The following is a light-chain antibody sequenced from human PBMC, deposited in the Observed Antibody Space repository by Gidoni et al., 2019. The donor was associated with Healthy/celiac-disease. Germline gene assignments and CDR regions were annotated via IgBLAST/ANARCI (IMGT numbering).Light chain of an antibody. Sequence: EIVMTQSPATLSVSPGERATLACRASQSVSSNLDWYQQKPGQAPRRLIYDASTRATGIPARFSGSGSGTEFTLTISSLQSEDFAVYYCQQYNNWPRTFGQGTKVEIK. J-gene: IGKJ1*01. CDR2: DAS. CDR1: QSVSSN. CDR3: QQYNNWPRT. V-gene: IGKV3-15*01.